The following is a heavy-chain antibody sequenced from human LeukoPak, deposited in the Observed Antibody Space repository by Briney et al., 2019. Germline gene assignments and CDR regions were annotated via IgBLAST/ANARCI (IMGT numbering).Heavy chain of an antibody. CDR3: AKGGEGDYSSSYFDY. J-gene: IGHJ4*02. CDR1: GFTFSSYA. Sequence: GRSLRLSCAASGFTFSSYAMHWVRQAPGKGLEWVAFINYDGSKQYYADSVKGRFTISRDNSKNTLYLQMNSLRAEDTAVYYCAKGGEGDYSSSYFDYWGQGTLVTVSS. D-gene: IGHD6-6*01. CDR2: INYDGSKQ. V-gene: IGHV3-30*04.